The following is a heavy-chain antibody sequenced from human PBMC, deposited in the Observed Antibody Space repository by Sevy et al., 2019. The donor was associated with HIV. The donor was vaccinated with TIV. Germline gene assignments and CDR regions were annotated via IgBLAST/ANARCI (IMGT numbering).Heavy chain of an antibody. D-gene: IGHD3-22*01. J-gene: IGHJ3*01. V-gene: IGHV3-23*01. Sequence: GGSLRLSCAASGFTFNTYAMNWVRQAPGKGLERVSVISGPGYGTNYADSVKGRFTISRDNSKNTLFLQMNSLRDDDTAVYYCAKALNPALESMLEVNLRSLKGFDVWGQGTMVTVSS. CDR3: AKALNPALESMLEVNLRSLKGFDV. CDR2: ISGPGYGT. CDR1: GFTFNTYA.